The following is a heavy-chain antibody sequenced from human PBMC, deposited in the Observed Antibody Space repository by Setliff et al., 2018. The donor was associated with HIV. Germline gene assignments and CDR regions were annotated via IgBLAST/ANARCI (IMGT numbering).Heavy chain of an antibody. V-gene: IGHV1-2*02. CDR3: ARGGYYTSGTWFDP. Sequence: ASVKVSCKASGYTFTGYYMHWVRQAPGQGLEWMGWINPNSGGTNYAQKFQGRVTMTRDTSTSTTYLELDRLTYDDTAIYYCARGGYYTSGTWFDPWGQGTLVTVSS. CDR2: INPNSGGT. CDR1: GYTFTGYY. J-gene: IGHJ5*02. D-gene: IGHD3-10*01.